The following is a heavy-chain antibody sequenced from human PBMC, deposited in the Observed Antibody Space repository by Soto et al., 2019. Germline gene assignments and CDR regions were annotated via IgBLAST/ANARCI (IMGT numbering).Heavy chain of an antibody. D-gene: IGHD2-15*01. CDR3: ATVYCSCGSCYSIDS. J-gene: IGHJ4*02. CDR2: INPSNDT. CDR1: GYTFTSYY. V-gene: IGHV1-46*03. Sequence: QVQLVQSGAEVKKPGASVKVSCKASGYTFTSYYMHWVRQAPGQGLVWMGIINPSNDTRYAQKFQGRVTMTRDTSTSTVYMELSSLRSEDTAVYYCATVYCSCGSCYSIDSWGQGTLVTVSS.